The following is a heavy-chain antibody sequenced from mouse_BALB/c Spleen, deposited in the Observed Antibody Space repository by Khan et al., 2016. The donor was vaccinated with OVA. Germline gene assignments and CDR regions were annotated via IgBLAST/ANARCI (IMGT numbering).Heavy chain of an antibody. Sequence: QVQLQQSGAELVRPGVSVKISCKGSGYTFTDFSMHWVKQRHAMSLEWIGVISTYYDDADYNQKFKDKATMTVDKSSNTAYMDLARLTSEDSAIYYLARGAGGDRFLYWGQGTLVTVSA. D-gene: IGHD3-2*01. CDR1: GYTFTDFS. CDR2: ISTYYDDA. CDR3: ARGAGGDRFLY. V-gene: IGHV1S137*01. J-gene: IGHJ3*01.